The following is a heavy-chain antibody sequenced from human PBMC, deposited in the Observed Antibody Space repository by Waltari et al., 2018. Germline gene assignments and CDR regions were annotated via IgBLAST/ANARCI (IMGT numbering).Heavy chain of an antibody. CDR2: IHGSGRS. CDR3: ARDRGRGLYLDS. J-gene: IGHJ4*02. CDR1: GDSISGSYW. Sequence: QVQLQESGPGLVKTSGTLSVTCAVSGDSISGSYWWSWVRQPPGKGLEWIGQIHGSGRSNYNPSLESRVTVSIDTSNNHFSLKVTSATAADTAVYYCARDRGRGLYLDSWGQGTLVTVSP. D-gene: IGHD2-15*01. V-gene: IGHV4-4*02.